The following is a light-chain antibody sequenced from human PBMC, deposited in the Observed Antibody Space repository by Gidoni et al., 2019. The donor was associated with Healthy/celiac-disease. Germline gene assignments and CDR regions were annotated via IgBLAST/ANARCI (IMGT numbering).Light chain of an antibody. V-gene: IGKV4-1*01. Sequence: DIVMTQSPDSLAVSLGERATINCKSSQSVLYSSNNKNYLAWYQQKPGQPPKLLIYWASTRESGVPDRFSGSGSGTDFTLTISSLQAEDVAVYYCQQYYSTPGTFGQXTKLEIK. CDR1: QSVLYSSNNKNY. J-gene: IGKJ2*01. CDR3: QQYYSTPGT. CDR2: WAS.